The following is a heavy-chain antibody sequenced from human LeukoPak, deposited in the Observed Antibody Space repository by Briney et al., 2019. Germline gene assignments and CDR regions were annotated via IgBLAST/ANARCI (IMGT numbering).Heavy chain of an antibody. CDR1: GYSFTSYW. Sequence: GESLKISCKGSGYSFTSYWIGWVRQMPGKGLEWMGIIYPGDSDTRYSPSFQGQVTISADKSISTAYLQWSSLKASDTAMYYCAGSSYYYGSGSYFGAFDIWGQGTMVTVSS. V-gene: IGHV5-51*01. CDR2: IYPGDSDT. CDR3: AGSSYYYGSGSYFGAFDI. D-gene: IGHD3-10*01. J-gene: IGHJ3*02.